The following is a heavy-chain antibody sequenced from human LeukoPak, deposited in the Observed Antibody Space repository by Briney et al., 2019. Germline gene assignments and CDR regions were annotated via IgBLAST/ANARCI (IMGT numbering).Heavy chain of an antibody. CDR1: GFTFSSYG. D-gene: IGHD2-21*01. CDR3: AKGPLIRNWFDP. V-gene: IGHV3-30*02. Sequence: GGSLRLSCAASGFTFSSYGMHWVRRAPGKGLEWVAFIRYDGSNKYYADSVKGRFTISRDNSKNTLYLQMNSLRAEDTAVYYCAKGPLIRNWFDPWGQGTLVTVSS. J-gene: IGHJ5*02. CDR2: IRYDGSNK.